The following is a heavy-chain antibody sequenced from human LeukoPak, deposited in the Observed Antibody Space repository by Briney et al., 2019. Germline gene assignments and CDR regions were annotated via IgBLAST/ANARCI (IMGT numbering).Heavy chain of an antibody. CDR3: ASGEQWLGRAPI. CDR2: IIPIFGTA. V-gene: IGHV1-69*13. Sequence: VKVSCKASGYTFTSNYIHWVRQAPGQGLEWMGGIIPIFGTANYAQKFQGRVTITADESTSTAYMELSSLRSEDTAVYYCASGEQWLGRAPIWGQGTLVTVSS. J-gene: IGHJ4*02. CDR1: GYTFTSNY. D-gene: IGHD6-19*01.